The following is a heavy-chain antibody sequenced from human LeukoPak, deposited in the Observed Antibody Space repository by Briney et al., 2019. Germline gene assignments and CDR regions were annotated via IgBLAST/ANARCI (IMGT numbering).Heavy chain of an antibody. Sequence: AESLKISCKGSGYNFTNYWIGWVRPMPGKSVEWLGVIYPRVSIVKYSPSLQSQVTLSVDKSINPPSLKWGTVKASDTAIYYCVRSLPGDTSGFYYCDSWGQGTLVTVSS. CDR3: VRSLPGDTSGFYYCDS. V-gene: IGHV5-51*01. D-gene: IGHD3-22*01. J-gene: IGHJ4*02. CDR1: GYNFTNYW. CDR2: IYPRVSIV.